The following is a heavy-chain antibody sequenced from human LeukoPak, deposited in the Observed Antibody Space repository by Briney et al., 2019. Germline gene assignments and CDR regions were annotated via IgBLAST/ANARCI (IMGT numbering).Heavy chain of an antibody. Sequence: GASVKVSRKASGGTFSSYAISWVRQAPGQGLEWMGGIIPIFGTANYAQKFQGRVTITADESTSTAYMELSRLRSDDTAVYYCARVSRTTDAFDIWGQGTMVTVSS. V-gene: IGHV1-69*13. CDR3: ARVSRTTDAFDI. J-gene: IGHJ3*02. CDR2: IIPIFGTA. D-gene: IGHD1-1*01. CDR1: GGTFSSYA.